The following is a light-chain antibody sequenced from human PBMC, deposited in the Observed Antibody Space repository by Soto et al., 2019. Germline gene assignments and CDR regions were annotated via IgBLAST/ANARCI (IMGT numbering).Light chain of an antibody. V-gene: IGLV2-14*01. CDR1: SSNVGGYHY. Sequence: QSALTQPASVSGSPGQSITISCTGTSSNVGGYHYVSWYQQHPGKAPKLLIYEVSNRPSGVSNRFSGSKSGNTASLTISGLQPGDETDYYCSSYTSSNTLVFGTGTKVTVL. J-gene: IGLJ1*01. CDR3: SSYTSSNTLV. CDR2: EVS.